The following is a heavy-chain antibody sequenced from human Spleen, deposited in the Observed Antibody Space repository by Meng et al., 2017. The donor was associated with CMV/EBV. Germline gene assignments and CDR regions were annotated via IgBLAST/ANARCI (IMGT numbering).Heavy chain of an antibody. Sequence: GESLKISCAASGFTFSSYAMHWVRQAPGKGLEWVAVISYDGSNKYYADSVRGRFTISRDNSNNTLYVQMNSLRGEDTAVYYCARHPPGMGAFDIWGQGTMVTVSS. CDR3: ARHPPGMGAFDI. J-gene: IGHJ3*02. CDR2: ISYDGSNK. CDR1: GFTFSSYA. D-gene: IGHD3-10*01. V-gene: IGHV3-30*04.